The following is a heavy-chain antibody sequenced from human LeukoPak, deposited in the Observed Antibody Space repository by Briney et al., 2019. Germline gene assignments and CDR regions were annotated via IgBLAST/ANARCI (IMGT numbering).Heavy chain of an antibody. CDR2: IWYGGSNK. J-gene: IGHJ4*02. CDR3: AKSTNDDYIYFDY. V-gene: IGHV3-30*02. Sequence: GGSLRLSCAASGFTFSSYGMHWVRQAPGKGLEWVAVIWYGGSNKYYADSVKGRFTISRDNSKNTLYLQMNSLRAEDTAVYYCAKSTNDDYIYFDYWGQGTLVTVSS. D-gene: IGHD4-11*01. CDR1: GFTFSSYG.